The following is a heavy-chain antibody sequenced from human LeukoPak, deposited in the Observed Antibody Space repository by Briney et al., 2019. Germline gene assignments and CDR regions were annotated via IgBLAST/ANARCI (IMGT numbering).Heavy chain of an antibody. Sequence: SETLSLTCTVSGGSISSGDYYWGWIRQPPGKGLEWIGFIYYSGSTYYNPSLKSRVTISVDTSKNQFSLKLSSVTAADTAVYYCARERDHIVGSYYFDYWGQGTLVTVSS. CDR2: IYYSGST. CDR3: ARERDHIVGSYYFDY. D-gene: IGHD2-15*01. J-gene: IGHJ4*02. V-gene: IGHV4-30-4*08. CDR1: GGSISSGDYY.